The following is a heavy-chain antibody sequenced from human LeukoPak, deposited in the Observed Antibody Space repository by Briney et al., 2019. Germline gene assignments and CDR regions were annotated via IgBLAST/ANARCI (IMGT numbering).Heavy chain of an antibody. CDR3: ARDRDNVAGTRGYFDY. D-gene: IGHD6-19*01. J-gene: IGHJ4*02. CDR2: ISGSSSYI. V-gene: IGHV3-21*01. Sequence: GGSLRLFCAASGFTFSSYSMNWVRQAPGKGLEWVSCISGSSSYIYSAHSVKGRFTISRHNDKNSLYLQMNSLRAEDTAVYYCARDRDNVAGTRGYFDYWGQGTLVTVSS. CDR1: GFTFSSYS.